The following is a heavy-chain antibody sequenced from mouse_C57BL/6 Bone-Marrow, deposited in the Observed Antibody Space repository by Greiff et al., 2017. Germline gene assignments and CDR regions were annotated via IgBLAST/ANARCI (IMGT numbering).Heavy chain of an antibody. Sequence: EVKLMESGGDLVKPGGSLKLSCAASGFTFSDYYMYWVRQTPEKRLEWVAYISNGGGSTYYPDTVKGRFTISRDNAKNTLYLQMSRLKSEDTAMYYCARHLSYWGQGTLVTVSA. CDR2: ISNGGGST. J-gene: IGHJ3*01. CDR3: ARHLSY. CDR1: GFTFSDYY. V-gene: IGHV5-12*01.